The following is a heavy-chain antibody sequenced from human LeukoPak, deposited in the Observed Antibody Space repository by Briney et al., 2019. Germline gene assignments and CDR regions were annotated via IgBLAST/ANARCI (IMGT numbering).Heavy chain of an antibody. CDR2: INPNGDRT. CDR3: AREAGYSGYESRI. Sequence: GASVKVSCKASENTFTNYYMHWVRQAPGQGLEWLGIINPNGDRTNYAQTFQGRVTITRDTSTSTAYMELSSLRSEDTAVYYCAREAGYSGYESRIWGQGTMVTVSS. D-gene: IGHD5-12*01. J-gene: IGHJ3*02. CDR1: ENTFTNYY. V-gene: IGHV1-46*01.